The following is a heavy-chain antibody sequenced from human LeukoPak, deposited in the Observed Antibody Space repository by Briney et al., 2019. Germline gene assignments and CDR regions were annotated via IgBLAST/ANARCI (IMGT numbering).Heavy chain of an antibody. CDR2: IDTAGDT. V-gene: IGHV3-13*01. CDR3: ARAVAGVHWLDP. CDR1: GFTFSSYD. Sequence: GGSLRLSCAASGFTFSSYDLHWVRQGTGKGLEWVSGIDTAGDTYYPDSVKGRFTMSRENGKNSLYLQMNSLRAGDTAVYYCARAVAGVHWLDPWGQGTLVTVSS. J-gene: IGHJ5*02. D-gene: IGHD6-19*01.